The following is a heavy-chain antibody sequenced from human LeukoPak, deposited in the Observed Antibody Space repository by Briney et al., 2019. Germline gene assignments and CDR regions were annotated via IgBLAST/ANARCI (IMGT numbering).Heavy chain of an antibody. V-gene: IGHV4-39*07. CDR3: ARDPTMIEVYYFDY. CDR2: IYYSGST. Sequence: SETLSLTCAVSGDSISSSSYYWGWIHQPPGKGLEWIGSIYYSGSTYYRPSLKSRVTISLDTSKNQFSLNLSSVTAADTAVYYCARDPTMIEVYYFDYWGQGTLVTVSS. D-gene: IGHD3-22*01. CDR1: GDSISSSSYY. J-gene: IGHJ4*02.